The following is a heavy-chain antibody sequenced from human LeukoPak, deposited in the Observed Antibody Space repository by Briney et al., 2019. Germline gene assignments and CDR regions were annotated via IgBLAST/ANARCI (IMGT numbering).Heavy chain of an antibody. CDR1: GFIFNYYT. Sequence: GGSLRLSCAASGFIFNYYTMHWVRQAPGKGPEWIASIDFSGSSIHYAASVKGRFTISRDNARDSVYLQMNNLRADDTAVYYCARDIHSFRFDYWGHGTLVTVSS. V-gene: IGHV3-21*01. J-gene: IGHJ4*01. D-gene: IGHD1-26*01. CDR3: ARDIHSFRFDY. CDR2: IDFSGSSI.